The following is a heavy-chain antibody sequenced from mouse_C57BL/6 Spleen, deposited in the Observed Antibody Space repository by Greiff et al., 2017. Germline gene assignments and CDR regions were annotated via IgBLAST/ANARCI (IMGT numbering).Heavy chain of an antibody. V-gene: IGHV5-9*01. CDR1: GFTFSSYT. D-gene: IGHD1-1*01. J-gene: IGHJ1*03. CDR3: AREGYSSYRYWYFDV. Sequence: EVNVVESGGGLVKPGGSLKLSCAASGFTFSSYTMSWVRQTPEKRLEWVATISGGGGNTYYPDSVKGRFTISRDNAKNTLYLQMSSLRSEDTALYDCAREGYSSYRYWYFDVWGTGTTVTVSS. CDR2: ISGGGGNT.